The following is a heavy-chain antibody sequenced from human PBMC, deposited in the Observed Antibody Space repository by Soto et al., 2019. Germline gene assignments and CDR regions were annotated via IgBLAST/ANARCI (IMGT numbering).Heavy chain of an antibody. D-gene: IGHD2-15*01. CDR2: ISYDGSNK. Sequence: GWSLRLSCAASGFTFSDYAMNWVRQAPGKGLDWVAVISYDGSNKYYADSVKGRFTISRDRSKNTLYLQMNSLRPDDTAVYYCARAQVVVLAAAPADYWGQGTLVTVSS. J-gene: IGHJ4*02. V-gene: IGHV3-30-3*01. CDR3: ARAQVVVLAAAPADY. CDR1: GFTFSDYA.